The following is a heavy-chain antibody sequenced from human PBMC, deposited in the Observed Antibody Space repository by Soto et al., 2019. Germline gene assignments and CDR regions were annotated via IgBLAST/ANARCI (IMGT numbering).Heavy chain of an antibody. CDR3: ARSKQLSPEKPIGSSPGELDY. V-gene: IGHV1-69*01. D-gene: IGHD5-18*01. J-gene: IGHJ4*02. CDR1: GGTFSSYA. CDR2: IIPIFGTA. Sequence: QVQLVQSGAEVKKPGSSVKVSCKASGGTFSSYAISWVRQAPGQGLEWMGGIIPIFGTANYAQKFQGRVTITADESTSTAYMELSSLRSEDTAVYYCARSKQLSPEKPIGSSPGELDYWGQETLVTVSS.